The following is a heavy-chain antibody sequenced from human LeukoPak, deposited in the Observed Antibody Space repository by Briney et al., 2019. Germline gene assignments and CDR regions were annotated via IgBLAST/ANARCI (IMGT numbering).Heavy chain of an antibody. CDR3: AKDGTYYYDSSGYQRYYYYYMDV. Sequence: PGGSLRLSCVASGFTFSSYGMHWVRQAPGKGLEWVAVIWYDGSNKYYADSVKGRFTISRDNSKNTLYLQMNSLRAEDTAVYYCAKDGTYYYDSSGYQRYYYYYMDVWGKGTTVTVSS. V-gene: IGHV3-33*06. CDR1: GFTFSSYG. CDR2: IWYDGSNK. D-gene: IGHD3-22*01. J-gene: IGHJ6*03.